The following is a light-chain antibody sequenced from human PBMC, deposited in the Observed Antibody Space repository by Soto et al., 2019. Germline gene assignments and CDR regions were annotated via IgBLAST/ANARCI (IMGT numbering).Light chain of an antibody. V-gene: IGLV2-14*01. Sequence: QSVLTQPASVSGSPGQSITISCTGTSGDVGGHNYVSWYQQHPGRAPKLMIYEVTNRPSGVSNRFSGSKSGSTASLTISGLQAEDEADYYCTSYTRSATPYISGSGTKVTAL. CDR2: EVT. CDR3: TSYTRSATPYI. CDR1: SGDVGGHNY. J-gene: IGLJ1*01.